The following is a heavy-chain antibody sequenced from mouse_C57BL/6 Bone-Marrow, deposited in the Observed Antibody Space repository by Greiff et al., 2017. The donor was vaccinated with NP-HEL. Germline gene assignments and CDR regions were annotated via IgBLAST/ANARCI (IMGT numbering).Heavy chain of an antibody. CDR1: GYTFTSYW. Sequence: VKLQQPGAELVKPGASVKLSCKASGYTFTSYWMHWVKQRPGQGLEWIGMIHPNSGSTNYNEKFKSKATLTVDKSSSTAYMQLSSLTSEDSAVYYCTYYSNYVNYAMDYWGQGTSVTVSS. CDR3: TYYSNYVNYAMDY. D-gene: IGHD2-5*01. J-gene: IGHJ4*01. CDR2: IHPNSGST. V-gene: IGHV1-64*01.